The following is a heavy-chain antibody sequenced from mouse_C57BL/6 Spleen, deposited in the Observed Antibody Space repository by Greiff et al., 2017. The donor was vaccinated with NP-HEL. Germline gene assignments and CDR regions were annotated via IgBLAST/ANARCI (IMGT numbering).Heavy chain of an antibody. CDR2: IDTSESYT. Sequence: VQLQQSGAELVMPGASVKLSCKASGYTFTSYWMHWVKQRPGQGLEWIGEIDTSESYTNYNQKFKGKSTLTVDKSSRAAYMQLSSLTSEDSAVYYCAIGQSYFDYWGQGTTLTVSS. V-gene: IGHV1-69*01. CDR1: GYTFTSYW. J-gene: IGHJ2*01. CDR3: AIGQSYFDY. D-gene: IGHD3-3*01.